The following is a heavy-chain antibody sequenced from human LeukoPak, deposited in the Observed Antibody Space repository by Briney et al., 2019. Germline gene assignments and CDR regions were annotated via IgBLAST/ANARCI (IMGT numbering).Heavy chain of an antibody. J-gene: IGHJ5*02. CDR2: INHSGST. D-gene: IGHD1-26*01. Sequence: GSLRLSCVASGFPFSAYAMSWIRQPPGKGLEWIGEINHSGSTNYNPSLKSRVTISVDTSKNQFSLKLSSVTAADTAVYYCARRGVGADPWGQGTLVTVSS. CDR3: ARRGVGADP. V-gene: IGHV4-34*01. CDR1: GFPFSAYA.